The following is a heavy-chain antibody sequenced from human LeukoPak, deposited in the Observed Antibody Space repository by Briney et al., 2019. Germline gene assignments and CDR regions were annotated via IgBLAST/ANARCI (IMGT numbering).Heavy chain of an antibody. V-gene: IGHV3-23*01. CDR1: GFTFSSYE. CDR3: AKEGDYYDSSGYERSDY. J-gene: IGHJ4*02. CDR2: ISGSGGST. D-gene: IGHD3-22*01. Sequence: PGGSLRLSCAASGFTFSSYEMNWGRQPPGKGLEWVSAISGSGGSTYYADSVKGRFTISRDNTKNTLYLPMNSLIAEDTAVYYCAKEGDYYDSSGYERSDYWGQGTLVTVSS.